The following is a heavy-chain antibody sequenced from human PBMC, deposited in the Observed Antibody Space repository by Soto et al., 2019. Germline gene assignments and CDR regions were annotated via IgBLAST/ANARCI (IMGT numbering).Heavy chain of an antibody. CDR3: ARDPLDIVVVVAASFDY. CDR2: IIPILGIA. Sequence: SVKVSCKASGGTFSSYTISWVRQAPGQGLEWMGRIIPILGIANYAQKFQGRVTITADKSTSTAYMELSSLRSEDTAVYYCARDPLDIVVVVAASFDYWGQGTLVTVSS. CDR1: GGTFSSYT. J-gene: IGHJ4*02. D-gene: IGHD2-15*01. V-gene: IGHV1-69*04.